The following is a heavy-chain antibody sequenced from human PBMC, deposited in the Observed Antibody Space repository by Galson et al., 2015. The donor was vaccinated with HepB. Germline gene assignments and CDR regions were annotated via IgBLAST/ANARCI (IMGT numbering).Heavy chain of an antibody. V-gene: IGHV3-30*04. D-gene: IGHD3-22*01. J-gene: IGHJ6*02. CDR2: ISYDATKK. CDR1: GFTFSNYA. CDR3: ARDLYSYAADYYYHNGLDV. Sequence: SLRLSCAASGFTFSNYAMHWVRQTPGKGLEWVAVISYDATKKYYIDAVKGRFSISRDNSKGTVYLQMSSLRAEDTAVYYCARDLYSYAADYYYHNGLDVWGQGTTVTVS.